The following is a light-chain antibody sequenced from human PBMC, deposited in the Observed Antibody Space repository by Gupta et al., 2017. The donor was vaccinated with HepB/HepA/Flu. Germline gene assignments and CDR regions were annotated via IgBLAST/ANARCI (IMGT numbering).Light chain of an antibody. CDR3: QQYNNWPPIYT. Sequence: EIVMTQSPATLSVSPGERATLSCRASQSVSSNLAWYQLKPGQAPRLLIYGASTRATGIPARFSGSGSGTEFTLTISSLQSEDFAVYYCQQYNNWPPIYTFGQGTQLESK. CDR2: GAS. J-gene: IGKJ2*01. V-gene: IGKV3-15*01. CDR1: QSVSSN.